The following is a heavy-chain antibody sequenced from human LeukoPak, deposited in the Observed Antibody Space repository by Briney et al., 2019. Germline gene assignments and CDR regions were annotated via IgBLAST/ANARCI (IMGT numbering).Heavy chain of an antibody. Sequence: GGSLRLSCAASGFTFSSYWMSWVRQAPGKGLEWVANINKDGGEKYYVDSVKGRFTISRDNARNSLYLQMNNLRGEDTAIYYCARDAGNSGYGCDLWGQGTLVTVSS. V-gene: IGHV3-7*01. J-gene: IGHJ5*02. D-gene: IGHD5-12*01. CDR2: INKDGGEK. CDR1: GFTFSSYW. CDR3: ARDAGNSGYGCDL.